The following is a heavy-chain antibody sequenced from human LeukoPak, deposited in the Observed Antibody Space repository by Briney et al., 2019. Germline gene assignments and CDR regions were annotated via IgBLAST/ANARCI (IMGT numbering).Heavy chain of an antibody. D-gene: IGHD6-13*01. CDR3: TREAAAGIDY. CDR1: GFTFSTYW. CDR2: IKQDGSEK. J-gene: IGHJ4*02. Sequence: PGGSLRLSCAVSGFTFSTYWMSWARQAPGKGLEWVANIKQDGSEKYYLDSVKGRFTISRDNAKNSLYLQMNSLRAEDTAVYFCTREAAAGIDYWGQGTLVTVSS. V-gene: IGHV3-7*01.